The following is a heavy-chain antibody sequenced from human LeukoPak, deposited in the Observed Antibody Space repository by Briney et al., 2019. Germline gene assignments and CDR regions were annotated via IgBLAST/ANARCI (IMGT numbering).Heavy chain of an antibody. D-gene: IGHD6-13*01. Sequence: GGSLRLSCADSGFSFSTYGMSWVRQAPGKGLEWVSGISDSGDGTYYAESVKGRFTISRDNSKNTVFLQMNSLRADDTAKYYCAKDKAPGSWHTPSDFWGQGTLVTVSS. CDR3: AKDKAPGSWHTPSDF. CDR1: GFSFSTYG. V-gene: IGHV3-23*01. CDR2: ISDSGDGT. J-gene: IGHJ4*02.